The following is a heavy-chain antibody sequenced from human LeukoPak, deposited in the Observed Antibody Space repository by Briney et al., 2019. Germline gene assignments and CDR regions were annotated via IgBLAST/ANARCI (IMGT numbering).Heavy chain of an antibody. J-gene: IGHJ5*02. CDR3: ARGPHYDYVWGSYRYKGNWFDP. V-gene: IGHV3-7*01. CDR1: GFTFSSYW. Sequence: PGGSLRLSCAASGFTFSSYWMSWVRQAPGKGLEWVANIKQDGSEKYYVDSVKGRFTISRDNAKNTVYLQMNSLRAEDTAVYYCARGPHYDYVWGSYRYKGNWFDPWGQGTLVTVSS. CDR2: IKQDGSEK. D-gene: IGHD3-16*02.